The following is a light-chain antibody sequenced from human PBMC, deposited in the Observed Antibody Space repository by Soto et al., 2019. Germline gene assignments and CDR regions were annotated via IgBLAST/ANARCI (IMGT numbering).Light chain of an antibody. V-gene: IGKV3-11*01. CDR1: QYVSNK. CDR2: GAS. J-gene: IGKJ5*01. CDR3: QQRSNWPSIT. Sequence: EIVMTQSPATLSVSPGETATLSCRASQYVSNKVAWYQQKPGQAPRLLIYGASSRATGIPDRFSGSGSGTDFTLTISSLEPEDFAVYYCQQRSNWPSITFGQGTRLEIK.